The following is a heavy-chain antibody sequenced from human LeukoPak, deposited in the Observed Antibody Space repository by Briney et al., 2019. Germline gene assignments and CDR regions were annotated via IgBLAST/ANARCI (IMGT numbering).Heavy chain of an antibody. CDR2: IYYSGST. J-gene: IGHJ4*02. V-gene: IGHV4-59*01. CDR3: AAVPAAIQWFTLDY. CDR1: GGSISSYY. Sequence: PSETLSLTCTVSGGSISSYYWSWIRQPPGKGLEWIGYIYYSGSTNYNPSLKSRVTISVDTSKNQFSLKLSSVTAADTAVYYCAAVPAAIQWFTLDYWGQGTLVTVSS. D-gene: IGHD2-2*02.